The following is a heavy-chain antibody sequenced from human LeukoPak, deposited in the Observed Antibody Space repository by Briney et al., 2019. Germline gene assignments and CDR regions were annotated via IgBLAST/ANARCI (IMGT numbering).Heavy chain of an antibody. CDR1: GFTFSGYW. D-gene: IGHD6-19*01. CDR3: ARDGTVAGTPPFDY. CDR2: INHDGSEK. Sequence: GGSLRLSCAASGFTFSGYWMNWVRQAPGKGLEWVANINHDGSEKYYVDSVKGRFTISRDNAKNSLYLQMNSLRAEDTAVYYCARDGTVAGTPPFDYWGQGTLVTVSS. J-gene: IGHJ4*02. V-gene: IGHV3-7*01.